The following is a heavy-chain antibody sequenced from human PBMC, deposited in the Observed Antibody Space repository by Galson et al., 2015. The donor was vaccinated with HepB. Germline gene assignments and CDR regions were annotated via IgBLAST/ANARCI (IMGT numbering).Heavy chain of an antibody. CDR2: MNPNSGNT. Sequence: SVKVSCKASGYTFTSYDINWVRQATGQGLEWMGWMNPNSGNTGYAQKFQGRVTMTRNTSISTAYMELSSLRSEDTAVYYCARAAGGYRPEGSWGQGTLVTVSS. CDR3: ARAAGGYRPEGS. D-gene: IGHD3-22*01. V-gene: IGHV1-8*01. CDR1: GYTFTSYD. J-gene: IGHJ4*02.